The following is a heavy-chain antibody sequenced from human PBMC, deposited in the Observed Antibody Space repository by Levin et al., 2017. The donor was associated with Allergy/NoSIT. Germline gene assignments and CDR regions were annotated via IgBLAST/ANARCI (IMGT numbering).Heavy chain of an antibody. J-gene: IGHJ4*02. CDR1: GFTFSSYA. D-gene: IGHD6-13*01. CDR3: AKCRPRYSSSWYRWGFFDY. Sequence: GGSLRLSCAASGFTFSSYAMSWVRQAPGKGLEWVSAISGSGGSTYYADSVKGRFTISRDNSKNTLYLQMNSLRAEDTAVYYCAKCRPRYSSSWYRWGFFDYWGQGTLVTVSS. CDR2: ISGSGGST. V-gene: IGHV3-23*01.